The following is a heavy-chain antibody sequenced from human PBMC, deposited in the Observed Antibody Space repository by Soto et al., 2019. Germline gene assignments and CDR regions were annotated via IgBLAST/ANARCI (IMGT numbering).Heavy chain of an antibody. CDR2: IIPIFGTA. V-gene: IGHV1-69*01. CDR3: ARSGYSSGVVTALPGGDWFDP. Sequence: QVQLVQSGAEVKKPGSSVKVSCKASGGTFSSYAISWVRQAPGQGLEWMGWIIPIFGTANYAQKFQGRVTITADESTSTAYMELSSLRSEDTAVYYCARSGYSSGVVTALPGGDWFDPWGQGTLVTVSS. CDR1: GGTFSSYA. J-gene: IGHJ5*02. D-gene: IGHD6-25*01.